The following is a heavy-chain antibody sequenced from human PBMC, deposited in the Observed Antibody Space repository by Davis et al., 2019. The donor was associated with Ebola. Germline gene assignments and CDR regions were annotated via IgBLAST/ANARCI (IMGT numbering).Heavy chain of an antibody. Sequence: AASVKVSCKVSGGTYRSYALSWVRQAPGQGLEWMGRINPDSGGTDYAQKFQGRVTMTWDTPINTAYMELRRLTSDDTAVYYCARAQFPTTSDHWGQGTLVTVSS. CDR1: GGTYRSYA. CDR3: ARAQFPTTSDH. V-gene: IGHV1-2*06. J-gene: IGHJ4*02. CDR2: INPDSGGT. D-gene: IGHD1-1*01.